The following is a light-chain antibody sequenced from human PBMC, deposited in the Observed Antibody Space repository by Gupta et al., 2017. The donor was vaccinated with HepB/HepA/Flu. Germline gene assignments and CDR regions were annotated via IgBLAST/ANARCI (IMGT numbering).Light chain of an antibody. CDR2: GPS. J-gene: IGKJ4*01. V-gene: IGKV3-20*01. CDR3: QQYGTSIT. Sequence: EIVLTQSPGTLSLSPGERATLSCRASQSISSSYIAWYQQKPGQAPRLLIYGPSTRATGIPDRFSGSGSVTDFTLTSSGRETEDFAVYHWQQYGTSITFGRGTKVEIK. CDR1: QSISSSY.